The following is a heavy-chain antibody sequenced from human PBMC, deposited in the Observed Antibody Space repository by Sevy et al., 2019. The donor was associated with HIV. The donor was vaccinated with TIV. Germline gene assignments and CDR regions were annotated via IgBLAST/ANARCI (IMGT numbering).Heavy chain of an antibody. Sequence: GGSLRLSCAASGFTFSSYAMSWVRQAPGKGLEWVSPISSTGSITYYADSVRGRFTISRDNAKNSLYLQMNSLRAEDTAVYYCARGRIAVAVLWGQGTLVTVSS. CDR2: ISSTGSIT. J-gene: IGHJ4*02. D-gene: IGHD6-19*01. V-gene: IGHV3-23*01. CDR1: GFTFSSYA. CDR3: ARGRIAVAVL.